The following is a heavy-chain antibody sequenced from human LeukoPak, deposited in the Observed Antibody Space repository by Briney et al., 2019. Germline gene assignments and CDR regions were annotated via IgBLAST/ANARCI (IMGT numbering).Heavy chain of an antibody. J-gene: IGHJ5*02. CDR3: ARGRTMVRGVWFDP. D-gene: IGHD3-10*01. Sequence: SETLSLTCTVSGGSISSGSYYWSWIRQPAGKGLEWIGRIYTSGSTNYNPSLKSRVTISVDTSKNQFSLKLSSVTAADTAVYYCARGRTMVRGVWFDPWGQGTLVSVSS. CDR2: IYTSGST. CDR1: GGSISSGSYY. V-gene: IGHV4-61*02.